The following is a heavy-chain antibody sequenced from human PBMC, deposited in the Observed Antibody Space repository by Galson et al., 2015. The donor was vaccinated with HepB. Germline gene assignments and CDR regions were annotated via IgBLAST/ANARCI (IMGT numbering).Heavy chain of an antibody. CDR2: IYSGST. Sequence: LRLSCAASGFTVSSNYMSWVRQAPGKGLEWVSVIYSGSTSCNPSLRSRVTISADTSKNQFSLKLSSVTAADTAFYYCARHPGSFDQWGQGTLVTVSS. V-gene: IGHV4-59*05. J-gene: IGHJ4*02. CDR1: GFTVSSNY. CDR3: ARHPGSFDQ. D-gene: IGHD3-10*01.